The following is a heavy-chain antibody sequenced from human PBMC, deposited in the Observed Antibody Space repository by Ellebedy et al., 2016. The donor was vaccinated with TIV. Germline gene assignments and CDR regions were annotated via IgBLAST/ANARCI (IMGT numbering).Heavy chain of an antibody. CDR3: ARRGSYGDYAVQVNNWFDR. V-gene: IGHV3-7*01. D-gene: IGHD4-17*01. Sequence: GESLKISCVASGFSFRSYWMSWVRQAPGKGLEWVANIYQDGSEKYYVYSVKGRFTISRDNAKNSLYLQLNSLRVEDTAVYYCARRGSYGDYAVQVNNWFDRWGQGTLVTV. CDR2: IYQDGSEK. J-gene: IGHJ5*02. CDR1: GFSFRSYW.